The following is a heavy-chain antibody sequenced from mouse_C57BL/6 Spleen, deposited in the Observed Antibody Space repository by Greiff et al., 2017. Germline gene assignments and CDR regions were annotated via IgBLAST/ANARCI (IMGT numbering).Heavy chain of an antibody. V-gene: IGHV1-54*01. D-gene: IGHD1-1*01. CDR3: ARWTTVVEGYFDY. CDR2: INPGSGGT. J-gene: IGHJ2*01. CDR1: GYAFTNYL. Sequence: QVPLQQSGAELVRPGTSVKVSCKASGYAFTNYLIEWVKQRPGQGLEWIGVINPGSGGTNYNETFKGKATLTADKSSSTAYMQLSSLTSEDSAVYFCARWTTVVEGYFDYWGQGTTLTVSS.